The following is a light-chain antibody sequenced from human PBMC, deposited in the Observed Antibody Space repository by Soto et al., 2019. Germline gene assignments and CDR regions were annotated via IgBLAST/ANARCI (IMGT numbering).Light chain of an antibody. CDR2: GTN. J-gene: IGLJ2*01. CDR3: QSYDSSLSGSVL. CDR1: SSNIGAGYD. V-gene: IGLV1-40*01. Sequence: QSVLTQPPSVSRAPGQRVTISCTGSSSNIGAGYDVHWYQQPPGTAPKLLIYGTNNRPSGVPDRISGSRSGTSASLAITGLQTEDEADYYCQSYDSSLSGSVLFGGGTKLTV.